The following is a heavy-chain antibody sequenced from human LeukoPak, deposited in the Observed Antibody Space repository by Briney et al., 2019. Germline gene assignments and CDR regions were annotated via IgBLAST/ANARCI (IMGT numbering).Heavy chain of an antibody. CDR1: GGSISYYY. V-gene: IGHV4-4*07. CDR3: ARGTVTTLFDY. D-gene: IGHD4-17*01. Sequence: SETLSLTCFVTGGSISYYYWSWLRQPAGKGLEWIGRLYTSGSTDYNPSLESRVTMSVDTSKNQFSLKLRSVTAADTAVYYCARGTVTTLFDYWGQGTLVTVSS. CDR2: LYTSGST. J-gene: IGHJ4*02.